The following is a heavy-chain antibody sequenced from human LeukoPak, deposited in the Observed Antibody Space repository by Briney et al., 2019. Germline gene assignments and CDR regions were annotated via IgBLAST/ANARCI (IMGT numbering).Heavy chain of an antibody. J-gene: IGHJ4*02. Sequence: PGGSLRLSCAASGFTFSSSGMHWVRQAPGKGLEWVAVISYDGSNKYYVDSVKGRFTISRDNSKNTLYLQMNSLRAEDTAVYYCAKEPRDNLYFFDYWGQGTLVTVST. CDR2: ISYDGSNK. D-gene: IGHD1-1*01. V-gene: IGHV3-30*18. CDR1: GFTFSSSG. CDR3: AKEPRDNLYFFDY.